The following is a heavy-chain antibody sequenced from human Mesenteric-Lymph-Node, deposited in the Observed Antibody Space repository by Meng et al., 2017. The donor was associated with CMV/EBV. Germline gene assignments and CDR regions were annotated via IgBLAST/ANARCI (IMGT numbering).Heavy chain of an antibody. CDR2: IYWDDDK. D-gene: IGHD3-10*01. CDR3: ARAGGAFDN. J-gene: IGHJ4*02. CDR1: GFSLSTSGVG. V-gene: IGHV2-5*02. Sequence: TLTCTFCGFSLSTSGVGVGWIRQPPGKALEWLALIYWDDDKRYSPSLKSRLTITKDTSRNQVVLTMTNMDPVDTATYYCARAGGAFDNWGQGTLVTVSS.